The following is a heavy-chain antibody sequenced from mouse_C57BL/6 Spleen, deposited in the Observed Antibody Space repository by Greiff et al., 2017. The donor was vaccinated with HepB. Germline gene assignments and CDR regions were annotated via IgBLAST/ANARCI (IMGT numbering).Heavy chain of an antibody. J-gene: IGHJ4*01. CDR1: GYSITSGYY. CDR2: ISYDGSN. V-gene: IGHV3-6*01. Sequence: QLQESGPGLVKPSQSLSLTCSVTGYSITSGYYWNWIRQFPGNKLEWMGYISYDGSNNYNPSLKNRISITRDTSKNQFFLKLNSVTTEDTATYYCARGGYDLGYAMDYWGQGTSVTVSS. D-gene: IGHD2-2*01. CDR3: ARGGYDLGYAMDY.